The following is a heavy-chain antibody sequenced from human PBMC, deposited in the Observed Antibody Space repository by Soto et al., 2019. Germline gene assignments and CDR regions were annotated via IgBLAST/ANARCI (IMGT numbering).Heavy chain of an antibody. D-gene: IGHD4-17*01. CDR2: IRSKSYGKTT. J-gene: IGHJ2*01. CDR1: GFTFGDYG. CDR3: TRERWDYGDPQWYFDL. V-gene: IGHV3-49*03. Sequence: GGSLRLSCSTSGFTFGDYGMTWFRQAPGKGLEWVGLIRSKSYGKTTEYAASATDRFTISRDDSKRIAYLQMNSLKADDTAVYYCTRERWDYGDPQWYFDLWGRGTLVPVSS.